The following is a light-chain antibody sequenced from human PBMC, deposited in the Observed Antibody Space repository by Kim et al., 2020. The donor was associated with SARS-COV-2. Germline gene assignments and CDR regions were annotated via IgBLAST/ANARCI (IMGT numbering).Light chain of an antibody. Sequence: ASVGDRVTLTCRACQDIGHYLAWYQQKPGKVPQLLISDASTLRSGVPSRFSGSGSGTDFTLTINSLQPEDVATYYCQKYDGAPWTFGQGTKVGIK. J-gene: IGKJ1*01. CDR3: QKYDGAPWT. CDR1: QDIGHY. CDR2: DAS. V-gene: IGKV1-27*01.